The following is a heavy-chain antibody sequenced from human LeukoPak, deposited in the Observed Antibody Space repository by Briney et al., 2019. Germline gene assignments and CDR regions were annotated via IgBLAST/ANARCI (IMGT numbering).Heavy chain of an antibody. Sequence: GGSLRLSCAASGFTFSSYAMSWVRQAPGKGLEWVSAISGSGGSTYYADSVKGRFTISRDNSKNTLYLQMNSLRAEDTAVYYCAKNRVRSGSYYADAFDIWGQGTMVTVSS. CDR1: GFTFSSYA. V-gene: IGHV3-23*01. J-gene: IGHJ3*02. D-gene: IGHD1-26*01. CDR2: ISGSGGST. CDR3: AKNRVRSGSYYADAFDI.